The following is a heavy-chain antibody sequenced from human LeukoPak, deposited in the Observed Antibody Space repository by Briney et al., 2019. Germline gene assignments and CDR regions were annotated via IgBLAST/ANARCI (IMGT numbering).Heavy chain of an antibody. CDR1: GGAVNSGDYF. CDR3: ARDQYDTWSRRGNFDS. D-gene: IGHD3/OR15-3a*01. Sequence: SETLSLTCSVSGGAVNSGDYFWSWVRQPPGRGLEWIGHIYYSGSTYYNPSLKSRLTMSVDTSTNQFSLKLTSVTAADTAVYYCARDQYDTWSRRGNFDSWGQGTLVIVSS. V-gene: IGHV4-30-4*01. CDR2: IYYSGST. J-gene: IGHJ4*02.